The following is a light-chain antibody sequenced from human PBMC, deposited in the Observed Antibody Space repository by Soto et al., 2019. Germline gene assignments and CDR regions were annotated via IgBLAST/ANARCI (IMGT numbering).Light chain of an antibody. J-gene: IGLJ2*01. V-gene: IGLV1-44*01. CDR1: SSNVGSNI. CDR2: NNN. CDR3: AAWDDSLNGPL. Sequence: QPVLTQPPSASGTPGQRVTISCSGSSSNVGSNIVNWYQQLPGTAPKLLIFNNNERPSGVPERFSGSKSGTSASLAISGLQSEDEADYFCAAWDDSLNGPLFGGGTKLTVL.